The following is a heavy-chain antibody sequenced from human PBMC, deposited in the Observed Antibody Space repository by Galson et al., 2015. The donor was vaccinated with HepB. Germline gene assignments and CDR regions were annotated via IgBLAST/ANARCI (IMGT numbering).Heavy chain of an antibody. CDR3: ASRLAITMVRGVVDP. CDR1: GGSISSSSYY. V-gene: IGHV4-39*01. Sequence: LSLTCTVSGGSISSSSYYWGWIRQPPGKGLEWIGSIYYSGSTYYNPSLKSRVTISVDTSKNQFSLKLSSVTAADTAVYYCASRLAITMVRGVVDPWGQGTLVTVSS. D-gene: IGHD3-10*01. CDR2: IYYSGST. J-gene: IGHJ5*02.